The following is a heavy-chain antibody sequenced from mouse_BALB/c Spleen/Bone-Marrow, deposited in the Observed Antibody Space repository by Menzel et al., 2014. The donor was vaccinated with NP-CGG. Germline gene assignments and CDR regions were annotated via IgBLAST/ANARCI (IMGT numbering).Heavy chain of an antibody. V-gene: IGHV5-4*02. D-gene: IGHD1-1*01. CDR1: GFTFSDYY. CDR3: AREYGTSYDYYFDV. J-gene: IGHJ1*01. CDR2: ISDGGSYT. Sequence: EVKLLESGGGLVKPGGSLKLSCAASGFTFSDYYMYWVRQTPEKRLEWVATISDGGSYTYYTDSVKGRFTVSRDNAKNTLYLQMSSLKSEDTAMYYCAREYGTSYDYYFDVWGAGTTVTVSS.